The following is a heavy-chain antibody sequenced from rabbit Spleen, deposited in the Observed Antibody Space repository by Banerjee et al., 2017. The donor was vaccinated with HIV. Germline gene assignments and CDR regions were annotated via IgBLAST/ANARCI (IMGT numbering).Heavy chain of an antibody. CDR1: GFSFSNKAV. CDR3: ARDLPGVIGWNFVW. D-gene: IGHD1-1*01. Sequence: QEQLVESGGGLVQPEGSLTLICTASGFSFSNKAVMCWVRQAPGKGLEWIACINVLTGKAVYASWAKGRYTFSKTSSTTVTLEMTSLTAADTATYFCARDLPGVIGWNFVWWGPGTLVTVS. CDR2: INVLTGKA. V-gene: IGHV1S45*01. J-gene: IGHJ4*01.